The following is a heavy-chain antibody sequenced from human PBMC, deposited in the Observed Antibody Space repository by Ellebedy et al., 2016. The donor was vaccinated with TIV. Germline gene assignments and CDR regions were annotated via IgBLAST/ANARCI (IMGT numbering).Heavy chain of an antibody. CDR1: GYTLTELS. CDR3: ATYYYGSGRYYKRGMDV. Sequence: ASVKVSXKVSGYTLTELSMHWVRQAPGKGLEWMGGFDPEDGETIYAQKFQGRVTMTEDTSTDTAYMELSSLRSEDTAVYICATYYYGSGRYYKRGMDVWGQGTTVTVSS. CDR2: FDPEDGET. J-gene: IGHJ6*02. D-gene: IGHD3-10*01. V-gene: IGHV1-24*01.